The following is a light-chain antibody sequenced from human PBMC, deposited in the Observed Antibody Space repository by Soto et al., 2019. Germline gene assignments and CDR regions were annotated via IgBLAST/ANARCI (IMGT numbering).Light chain of an antibody. V-gene: IGKV3-20*01. CDR3: QQYGSSLFT. CDR2: GAS. J-gene: IGKJ3*01. CDR1: QSVNSNY. Sequence: EIVLTQSPGTLSSSPGERATLSCRASQSVNSNYLAWYQQKPGQAPRLLIYGASSRATGIPDRFSGSGSGTDFTLTISRLEPEDFAVYYCQQYGSSLFTFGPGTKVDIK.